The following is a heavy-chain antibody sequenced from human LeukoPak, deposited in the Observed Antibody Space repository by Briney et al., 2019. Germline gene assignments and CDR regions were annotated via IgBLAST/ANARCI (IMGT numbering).Heavy chain of an antibody. CDR1: GDSISSGAYY. Sequence: SETLSLTCAVSGDSISSGAYYWSWIRQPPGKGLEWIGYFYGSGSASYNPSLKSRVTISVDRSNNQFSLKMSSVTAADTAVYYCVRDVSQRRHFDYWGQGTLVTVSS. D-gene: IGHD1-1*01. V-gene: IGHV4-30-2*01. CDR3: VRDVSQRRHFDY. CDR2: FYGSGSA. J-gene: IGHJ4*02.